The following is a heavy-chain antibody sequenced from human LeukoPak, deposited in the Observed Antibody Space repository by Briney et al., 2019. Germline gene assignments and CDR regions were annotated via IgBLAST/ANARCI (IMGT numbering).Heavy chain of an antibody. CDR1: GFTFSDYY. Sequence: GGSLRLSCAASGFTFSDYYMSWIRQAPGKGLEWVSYISSSGSTIYYADSVKGRFTISRDNSKNTLYLQMNSLRAEDTAVYYCAKDLAYSSSWLYYYYGMDVWGQGTTVTVSS. J-gene: IGHJ6*02. CDR3: AKDLAYSSSWLYYYYGMDV. D-gene: IGHD6-13*01. V-gene: IGHV3-11*04. CDR2: ISSSGSTI.